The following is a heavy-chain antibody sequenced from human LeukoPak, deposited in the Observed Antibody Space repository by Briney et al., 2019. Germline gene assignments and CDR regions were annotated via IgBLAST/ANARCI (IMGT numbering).Heavy chain of an antibody. CDR1: GGSISSGGYS. J-gene: IGHJ3*02. D-gene: IGHD3-22*01. CDR3: ARGTYYYESSAQGIAFDI. Sequence: SETLSLTCAVSGGSISSGGYSWSWTRQPPGKGLEWIGYIYHSGSTYYNPSLKSRVTISVDRSKNQFSLKLSSVTAADTAVYYCARGTYYYESSAQGIAFDIWGQGTMVTVSS. V-gene: IGHV4-30-2*01. CDR2: IYHSGST.